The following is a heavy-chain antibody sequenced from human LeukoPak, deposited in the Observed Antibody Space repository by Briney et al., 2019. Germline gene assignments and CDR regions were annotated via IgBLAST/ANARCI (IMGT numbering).Heavy chain of an antibody. CDR1: GGSISSGDYY. V-gene: IGHV4-30-4*01. CDR2: IYYSGST. J-gene: IGHJ5*02. CDR3: ARDNGVSWFDP. Sequence: SETLSLTCTVSGGSISSGDYYWSWIRQPPGKGLEWIGYIYYSGSTYYNPSLKSRVTISVDTSKNQFSLKLSSVTAADTAVYYCARDNGVSWFDPWGQGTLVTVSS. D-gene: IGHD3-10*01.